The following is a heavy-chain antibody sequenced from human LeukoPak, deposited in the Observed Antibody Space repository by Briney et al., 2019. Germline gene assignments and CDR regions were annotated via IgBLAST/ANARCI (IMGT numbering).Heavy chain of an antibody. CDR2: IRYDGSNK. J-gene: IGHJ5*02. CDR1: GFTFSSYG. Sequence: PGGSLRLSCAASGFTFSSYGMYWVRQAPGKGLEWVAFIRYDGSNKYYADSVKGRFTVSRDNSKNTLYLQMNSLRADDTAVYYCARARRSGGITMIRGVKDRGWFDPWGQGTLVTVSS. CDR3: ARARRSGGITMIRGVKDRGWFDP. V-gene: IGHV3-30*02. D-gene: IGHD3-10*01.